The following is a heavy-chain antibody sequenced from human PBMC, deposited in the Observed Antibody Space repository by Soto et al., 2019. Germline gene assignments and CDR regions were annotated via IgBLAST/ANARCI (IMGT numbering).Heavy chain of an antibody. CDR3: ATGHPYSSGWYRVDY. V-gene: IGHV1-24*01. D-gene: IGHD6-19*01. J-gene: IGHJ4*02. Sequence: ASVKVSCKASVFTFTHSGMHWVRQAPGKGLEWMGGFDPEDGETIYAQKFQGRVTMTEDTSTDTAYMELSSLRSEDTAVYYCATGHPYSSGWYRVDYWGQGTLVTVSS. CDR2: FDPEDGET. CDR1: VFTFTHSG.